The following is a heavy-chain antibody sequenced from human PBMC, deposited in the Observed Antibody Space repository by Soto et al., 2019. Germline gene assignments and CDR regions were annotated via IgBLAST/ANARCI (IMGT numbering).Heavy chain of an antibody. CDR2: IYPGDSDT. V-gene: IGHV5-51*01. CDR3: ARDGLSSSSSFDY. D-gene: IGHD6-6*01. J-gene: IGHJ4*02. Sequence: PGESLKISCKASGYSFTDYCIGWVRQMPWKGLEWMGIIYPGDSDTKYSPSFQGQVTMSADKSISTAYLQWNSLKASDTAMYYCARDGLSSSSSFDYWGQGTLVTVYS. CDR1: GYSFTDYC.